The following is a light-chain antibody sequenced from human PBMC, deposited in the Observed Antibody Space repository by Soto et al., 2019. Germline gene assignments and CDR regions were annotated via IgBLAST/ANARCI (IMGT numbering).Light chain of an antibody. V-gene: IGKV1-27*01. CDR3: QKYSSVIT. Sequence: DIQLTQSPSSLSASVGDRVTITCRASQGIGNFLAWYQQKPGKVPKLLISAATLQSGVPCRFSGSGSGTDFTLTITSLQPEDVATYYCQKYSSVITFGQGTRLEIK. CDR1: QGIGNF. CDR2: AA. J-gene: IGKJ5*01.